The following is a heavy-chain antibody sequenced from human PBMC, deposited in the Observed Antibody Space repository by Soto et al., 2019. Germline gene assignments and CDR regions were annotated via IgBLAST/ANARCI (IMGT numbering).Heavy chain of an antibody. CDR2: TYYRSKWDN. Sequence: SPSFSVTCTSSGGSVARIRAAWNWIRQSPSRGLEWLGRTYYRSKWDNDYAVSVKSRITINPDTSKNQFSLQLNSVTPEDTAVYYCARGLFMPEDYDFWSGAYGMDVWGQGTTVTVSS. CDR1: GGSVARIRAA. D-gene: IGHD3-3*01. V-gene: IGHV6-1*01. J-gene: IGHJ6*02. CDR3: ARGLFMPEDYDFWSGAYGMDV.